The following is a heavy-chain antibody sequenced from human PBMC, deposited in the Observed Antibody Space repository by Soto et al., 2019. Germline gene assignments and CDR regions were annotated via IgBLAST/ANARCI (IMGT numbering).Heavy chain of an antibody. V-gene: IGHV1-24*01. Sequence: ASVKVSCKVSGYTLTELSMHWVRQAPGKGLEWMGGFDPEDGETIYAQKFQGRVTMTEDTSTDTAYMELSSLRSEDTAVYYCASYRAAPARCSSSYYFDYWGQGTLVTVSS. CDR1: GYTLTELS. D-gene: IGHD6-13*01. CDR2: FDPEDGET. J-gene: IGHJ4*02. CDR3: ASYRAAPARCSSSYYFDY.